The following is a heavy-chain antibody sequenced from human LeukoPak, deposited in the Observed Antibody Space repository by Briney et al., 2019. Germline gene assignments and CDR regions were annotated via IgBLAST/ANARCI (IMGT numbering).Heavy chain of an antibody. CDR2: INHSGST. V-gene: IGHV4-34*01. J-gene: IGHJ3*02. D-gene: IGHD1-1*01. CDR3: ARLRYNWNVCVFDI. Sequence: PSETLSLTCTVSVGSISSYYWSWIRQPPGKGLEWIGEINHSGSTNYNPSLKSRVTISLDTSKNQFSLKLSSVTAADAAVYYCARLRYNWNVCVFDIWGQGTMVTISS. CDR1: VGSISSYY.